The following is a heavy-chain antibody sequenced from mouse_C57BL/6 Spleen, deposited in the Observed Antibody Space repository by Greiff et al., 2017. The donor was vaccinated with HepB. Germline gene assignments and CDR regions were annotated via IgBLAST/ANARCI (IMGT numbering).Heavy chain of an antibody. CDR1: GYTFTNYW. J-gene: IGHJ4*01. CDR3: ARVSFYDYDAYYAMDY. Sequence: QVQLQQSGAELVRPGTSVKMSCKASGYTFTNYWIGWAKQRPGHGLEWIGDIYPGGGYTNYNEKFKGKATLTADKSSSTAYMQFSSLTSEDSAIYYCARVSFYDYDAYYAMDYWGQGTSVTVSS. CDR2: IYPGGGYT. V-gene: IGHV1-63*01. D-gene: IGHD2-4*01.